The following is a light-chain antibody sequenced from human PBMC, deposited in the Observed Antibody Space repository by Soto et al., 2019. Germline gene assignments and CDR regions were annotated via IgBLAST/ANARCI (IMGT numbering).Light chain of an antibody. CDR3: QQYDSYPWT. V-gene: IGKV1-5*03. J-gene: IGKJ1*01. CDR2: RAS. Sequence: DIQMTQSPSTLSASVGDRVTITCRASQSISSWLAWYQQKPGKAPKLLIYRASTLKSGVPSRFSGSGSGTEFTLTISSLQPDDFGAYYCQQYDSYPWTFGQGTKVDIK. CDR1: QSISSW.